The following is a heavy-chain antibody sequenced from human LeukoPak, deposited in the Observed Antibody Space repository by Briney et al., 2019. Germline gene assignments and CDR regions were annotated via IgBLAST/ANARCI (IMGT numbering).Heavy chain of an antibody. CDR1: GGSISSYY. V-gene: IGHV4-59*08. CDR2: IYYSGST. Sequence: SETLSLTCTVSGGSISSYYWSWIRQPPGKGLEWIGYIYYSGSTNYNPSLKSRVTISVDTSKNQFSLRLSSVTAADTAVYYCARGIAAAGNFDYWGQGTLVTVSS. CDR3: ARGIAAAGNFDY. D-gene: IGHD6-13*01. J-gene: IGHJ4*02.